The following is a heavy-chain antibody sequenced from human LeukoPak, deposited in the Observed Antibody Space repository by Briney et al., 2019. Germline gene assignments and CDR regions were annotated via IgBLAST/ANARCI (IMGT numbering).Heavy chain of an antibody. CDR2: IGSSGSTM. J-gene: IGHJ4*02. Sequence: PGGSLRLSCAASGFTFSSYEMNWVRQAPGKGLGWVSYIGSSGSTMYYPDSVKGRFTISRDNAKNSLYLQMNSLRAEDTAVYYCARGRYCGGGRCYFDYWGQGTLVTVSS. CDR1: GFTFSSYE. V-gene: IGHV3-48*03. D-gene: IGHD2-15*01. CDR3: ARGRYCGGGRCYFDY.